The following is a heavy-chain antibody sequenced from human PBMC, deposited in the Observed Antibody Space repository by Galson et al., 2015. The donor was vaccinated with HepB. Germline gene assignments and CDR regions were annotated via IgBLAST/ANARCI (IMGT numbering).Heavy chain of an antibody. D-gene: IGHD3-10*01. V-gene: IGHV3-33*01. CDR2: IWYDGSNK. CDR1: GFTFSSYG. J-gene: IGHJ6*03. Sequence: SLRLSCAASGFTFSSYGMHWVRQAPGKGLEWVAVIWYDGSNKYYADSVKGRFTISRDNSKNTLYLQMNSLRAEDTAVYYCAGWFRDYYYYYMDVWGKGTTVTVSS. CDR3: AGWFRDYYYYYMDV.